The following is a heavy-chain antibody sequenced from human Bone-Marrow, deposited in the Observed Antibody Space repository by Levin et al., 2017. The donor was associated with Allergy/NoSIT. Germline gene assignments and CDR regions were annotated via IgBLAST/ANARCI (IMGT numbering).Heavy chain of an antibody. CDR3: AKDMSFSGSWFDS. D-gene: IGHD6-19*01. Sequence: GGSLRLSCEVSGLMMTAYAMSWVRQAPGKGLEWVAGISGSGQTTHYADSVKGRFIISRDNSKNMLFLEVIGLRTEDTALYYCAKDMSFSGSWFDSWGQGTLVTVS. CDR2: ISGSGQTT. CDR1: GLMMTAYA. V-gene: IGHV3-23*01. J-gene: IGHJ5*01.